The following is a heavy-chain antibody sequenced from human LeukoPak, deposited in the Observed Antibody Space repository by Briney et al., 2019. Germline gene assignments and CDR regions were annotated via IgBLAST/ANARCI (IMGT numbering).Heavy chain of an antibody. V-gene: IGHV1-18*01. CDR1: GYTFTSYG. Sequence: ASVKVSCKASGYTFTSYGILWVRQAPGQGLEWMGWISTYNGNTNYAQKIQGRVTMTRDMSTSTVYMELSSLRSEDTAVYYCARGNFGPNSSGYPNWFDPWGQGTLVTVSS. J-gene: IGHJ5*02. D-gene: IGHD3-22*01. CDR3: ARGNFGPNSSGYPNWFDP. CDR2: ISTYNGNT.